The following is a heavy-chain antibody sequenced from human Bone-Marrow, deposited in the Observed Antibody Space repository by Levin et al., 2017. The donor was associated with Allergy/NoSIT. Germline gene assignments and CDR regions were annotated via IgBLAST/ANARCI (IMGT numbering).Heavy chain of an antibody. CDR1: GFTFSTYV. CDR3: ARGSGRSSRPYNYGLTS. J-gene: IGHJ6*02. D-gene: IGHD6-6*01. CDR2: TSYDGYNK. Sequence: GGSLRLSCAASGFTFSTYVMDWVRQAPGKGLEWVAFTSYDGYNKYYADSVKGRFTISRDNSKNTLYLQMDSLRAEDTAVYYCARGSGRSSRPYNYGLTSGAKGPRSPSP. V-gene: IGHV3-30-3*01.